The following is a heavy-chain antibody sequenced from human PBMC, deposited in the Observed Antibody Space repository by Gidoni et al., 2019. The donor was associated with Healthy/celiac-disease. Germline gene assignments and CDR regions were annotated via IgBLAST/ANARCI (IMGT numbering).Heavy chain of an antibody. D-gene: IGHD3-16*01. CDR2: ISISGSTI. J-gene: IGHJ3*02. Sequence: QVQLVESGGGLVKPGWTRRRTSAGTGLTFSDKTMSWCRQAPGKGLDLFSYISISGSTIYYADSVKGRFTISRDNAKNSLFLQMDSLRAEDTAVYYCAGFMITFGGNPNDAFDIWGQGTMVTVSS. CDR1: GLTFSDKT. CDR3: AGFMITFGGNPNDAFDI. V-gene: IGHV3-11*01.